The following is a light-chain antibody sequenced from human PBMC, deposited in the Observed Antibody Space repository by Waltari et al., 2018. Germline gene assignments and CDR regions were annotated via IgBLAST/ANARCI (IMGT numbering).Light chain of an antibody. V-gene: IGLV4-69*01. CDR1: SGHSSSA. CDR2: LNSDGSH. Sequence: QLVLTQSPSASASLGASVKLTCTLRSGHSSSAIAWHQQQPEKGPRYLMKLNSDGSHSKGDGIPDRFSGSSSGAERYLTISSLQSEDEADYYCQTWGTGIPVFGGGTKLTVL. J-gene: IGLJ3*02. CDR3: QTWGTGIPV.